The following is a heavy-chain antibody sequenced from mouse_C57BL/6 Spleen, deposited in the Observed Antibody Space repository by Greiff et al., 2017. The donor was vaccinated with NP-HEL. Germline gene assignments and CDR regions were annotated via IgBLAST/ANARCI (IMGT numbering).Heavy chain of an antibody. CDR1: GYTFTSYW. CDR2: IDPSDSYT. CDR3: ARGSTY. Sequence: QVQLKQPGAELVKPGASVKLSCKASGYTFTSYWMQWVKQRPGQGLEWIGEIDPSDSYTNYNQKFKGKATLTVDTSSSTAYMQLSSLTSEDSAVYYCARGSTYWGQGTTLTVSS. J-gene: IGHJ2*01. V-gene: IGHV1-50*01.